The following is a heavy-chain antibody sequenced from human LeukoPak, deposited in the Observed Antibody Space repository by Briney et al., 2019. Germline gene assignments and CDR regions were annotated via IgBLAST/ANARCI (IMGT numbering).Heavy chain of an antibody. CDR2: ISTGSSYI. CDR1: GFTFSTCT. CDR3: ARDEGYFQH. J-gene: IGHJ1*01. Sequence: GGSLRLSCAASGFTFSTCTMNWVRQAPGKGLEWVSSISTGSSYIYYADSVRGRFTISRDNAKNSLCLQMNSLRAEDTAVYYCARDEGYFQHWGQGTLVTVSS. V-gene: IGHV3-21*01.